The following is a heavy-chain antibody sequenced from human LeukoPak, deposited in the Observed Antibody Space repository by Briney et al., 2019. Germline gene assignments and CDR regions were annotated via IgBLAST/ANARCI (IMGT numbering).Heavy chain of an antibody. CDR3: ARQFDS. V-gene: IGHV4-39*01. Sequence: SETLSLTCTVSGGSISSSGYYWGWVRQPPGKGLEWIGTLYYSGSTYYNPSLRSRVTISVDTSKNQFYLKLYSVTAADTAVYYCARQFDSWGQGTLVTVSS. CDR2: LYYSGST. J-gene: IGHJ4*02. CDR1: GGSISSSGYY.